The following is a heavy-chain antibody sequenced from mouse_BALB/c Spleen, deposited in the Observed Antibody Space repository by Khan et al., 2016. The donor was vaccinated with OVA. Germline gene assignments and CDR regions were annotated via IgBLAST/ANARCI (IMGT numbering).Heavy chain of an antibody. CDR1: GFTFSTYA. CDR2: ISSDGDYT. V-gene: IGHV5-9-3*01. CDR3: ARSPYGNFAY. J-gene: IGHJ3*01. Sequence: DVKLVESGGGLVKPGGSLKLSCAASGFTFSTYAMSWVRQTPEKRLEWVATISSDGDYTYYPDNVTGRFTIYRDNAKNTLYLQMSSLRSEDTAMYYCARSPYGNFAYWGQGTLVTVSA. D-gene: IGHD2-1*01.